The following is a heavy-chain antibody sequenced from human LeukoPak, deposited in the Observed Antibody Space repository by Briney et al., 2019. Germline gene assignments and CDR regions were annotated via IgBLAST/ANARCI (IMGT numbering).Heavy chain of an antibody. CDR1: GFTFSSYA. J-gene: IGHJ4*02. D-gene: IGHD3-16*02. CDR2: ISYDGSNK. Sequence: GRSLRLSCAASGFTFSSYAMHWVRQAPGKGLEWVAVISYDGSNKYYADSVKGRFTISRDNAKNSLYLQMNSLRAEDTAVYYCARAMFGGVIGKFDYWGQGSLVTVSS. V-gene: IGHV3-30*04. CDR3: ARAMFGGVIGKFDY.